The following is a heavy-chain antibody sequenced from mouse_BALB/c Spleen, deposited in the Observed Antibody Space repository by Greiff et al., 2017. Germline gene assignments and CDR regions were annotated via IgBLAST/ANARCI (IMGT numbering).Heavy chain of an antibody. Sequence: EVMLVESGGGLVQPGGSLRLSCATSGFTFTDYYMSWVRQPPGKALEWLGFIRNKANGYTTEYSASVKGRFTISRDNSQSILYLQMNTLRAEDSATYYCARDRYGNYVGYAMDYWGQGTSVTVSS. CDR1: GFTFTDYY. CDR3: ARDRYGNYVGYAMDY. J-gene: IGHJ4*01. CDR2: IRNKANGYTT. D-gene: IGHD2-10*02. V-gene: IGHV7-3*02.